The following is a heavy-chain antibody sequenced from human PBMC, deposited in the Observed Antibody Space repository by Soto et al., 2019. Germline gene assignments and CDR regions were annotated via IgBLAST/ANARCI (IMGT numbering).Heavy chain of an antibody. J-gene: IGHJ6*02. V-gene: IGHV3-23*01. CDR2: ISGSGGST. CDR3: ARVVEVRGAITFYYYFYAMDV. Sequence: GGSLRLSCAASGFTFSSYAMSWVRQAPGKGLEWVSAISGSGGSTYYADSVKGRFTISRDNSKNTLYLQMNSLRAEDTAVYYCARVVEVRGAITFYYYFYAMDVWGQGTTVTVSS. D-gene: IGHD3-10*01. CDR1: GFTFSSYA.